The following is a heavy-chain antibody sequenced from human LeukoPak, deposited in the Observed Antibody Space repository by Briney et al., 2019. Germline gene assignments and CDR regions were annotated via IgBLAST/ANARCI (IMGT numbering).Heavy chain of an antibody. V-gene: IGHV3-7*01. D-gene: IGHD3-10*01. J-gene: IGHJ4*02. CDR3: ARVAKYYYGSETYYFFEH. CDR2: INQDGSEK. Sequence: GGPLRLSCAASGFTFTTYWMSWVRQAPGKGLEWVANINQDGSEKYFVDSVKGRFTISRDNAKNSLYLQMNSLRVEDTAVYYCARVAKYYYGSETYYFFEHWGQGTPVTASS. CDR1: GFTFTTYW.